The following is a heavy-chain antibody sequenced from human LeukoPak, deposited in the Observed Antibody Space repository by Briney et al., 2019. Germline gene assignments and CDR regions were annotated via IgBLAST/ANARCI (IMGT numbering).Heavy chain of an antibody. CDR1: GFTFSSFS. D-gene: IGHD6-19*01. CDR2: IGNSDSGSRI. Sequence: GGSLRLSCAASGFTFSSFSMNWVRQAPGKGLEWLSYIGNSDSGSRIYDADSVRGRFTISRDNAKSSLYLQINSLRAEDTAVYYCVRDHQWTFDIWGRGTMVTVSS. CDR3: VRDHQWTFDI. J-gene: IGHJ3*02. V-gene: IGHV3-48*04.